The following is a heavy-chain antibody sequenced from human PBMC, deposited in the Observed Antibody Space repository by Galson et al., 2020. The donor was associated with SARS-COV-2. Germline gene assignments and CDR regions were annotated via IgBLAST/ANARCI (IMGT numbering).Heavy chain of an antibody. CDR1: GFTFSSYA. D-gene: IGHD1-26*01. CDR3: ARANRGSYYYGMDV. Sequence: GGSLRLSCAASGFTFSSYAMHWVRQAPGKGLEWVAVISYDGSNKYYADSVKGRFTISRDNSKNTLYLQMNSLRAEDTAVYYCARANRGSYYYGMDVWGQGTTVTVSS. CDR2: ISYDGSNK. J-gene: IGHJ6*02. V-gene: IGHV3-30-3*01.